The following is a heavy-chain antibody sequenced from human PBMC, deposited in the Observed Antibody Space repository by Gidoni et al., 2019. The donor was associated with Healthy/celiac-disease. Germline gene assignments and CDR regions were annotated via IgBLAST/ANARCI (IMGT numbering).Heavy chain of an antibody. Sequence: QVQLVQSGAEVTKPGSSVKVSCKASGGTFSSYAISWVRQAPGQGLEWMGGIIPIFGTANYAQKFQGRVTITADESTSTAYMELSSLRSEDTAVYYCARDRATEQQLVLPNYYYYYMDVWGKGTTVTVSS. D-gene: IGHD6-13*01. CDR1: GGTFSSYA. J-gene: IGHJ6*03. CDR3: ARDRATEQQLVLPNYYYYYMDV. V-gene: IGHV1-69*01. CDR2: IIPIFGTA.